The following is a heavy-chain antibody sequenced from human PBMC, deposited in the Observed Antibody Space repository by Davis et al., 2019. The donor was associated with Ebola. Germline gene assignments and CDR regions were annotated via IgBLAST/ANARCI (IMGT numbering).Heavy chain of an antibody. CDR1: GYTFTNYG. D-gene: IGHD6-19*01. V-gene: IGHV1-18*04. CDR3: ARRQWLSTDDAFDI. J-gene: IGHJ3*02. Sequence: AASVKVSCKASGYTFTNYGITWVRQAPGQGLEWMGWINPNNGNTNYGQNVQGRVIMTSDTATTTAYMEVGSLRSDDTAVYYCARRQWLSTDDAFDIWGQGTMVTVSS. CDR2: INPNNGNT.